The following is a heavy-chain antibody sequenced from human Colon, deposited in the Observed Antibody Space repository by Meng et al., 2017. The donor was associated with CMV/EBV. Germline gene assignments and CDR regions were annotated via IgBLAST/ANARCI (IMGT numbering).Heavy chain of an antibody. J-gene: IGHJ4*02. CDR1: TFTFSNYA. D-gene: IGHD3-3*01. CDR2: IDTSSGFI. CDR3: ARDLGDFWSGYQLDY. V-gene: IGHV3-21*01. Sequence: GESLKISGAASTFTFSNYAINWVRQAPGKGLEWLSSIDTSSGFIYYADSVKGRFTISRDNAKNSVYLQMDSLRAEDTAVYYCARDLGDFWSGYQLDYWGQGTQVTVSS.